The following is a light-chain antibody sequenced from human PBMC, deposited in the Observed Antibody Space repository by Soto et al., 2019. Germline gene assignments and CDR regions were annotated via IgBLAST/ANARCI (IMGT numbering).Light chain of an antibody. CDR1: QSIVTY. Sequence: DIQMTQSPSSLSASVGDRVTITCRASQSIVTYLYWYLQKPGKAPKLLIYAASNLQSGVPSRFSGSGSWTDFPLTISSLPPDDFATYFCQQSYSTPPWTFGQGTKVEIK. J-gene: IGKJ1*01. CDR3: QQSYSTPPWT. CDR2: AAS. V-gene: IGKV1-39*01.